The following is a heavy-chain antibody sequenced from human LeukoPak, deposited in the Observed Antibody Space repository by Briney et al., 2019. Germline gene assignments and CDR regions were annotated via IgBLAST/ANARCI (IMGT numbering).Heavy chain of an antibody. CDR1: GFTVSNNY. J-gene: IGHJ4*02. D-gene: IGHD5-18*01. CDR3: ARDRYSYGYALDC. Sequence: GGSLRLSCTASGFTVSNNYMSWVRQAPGKGLEWVSVIYSGGSTYHADSVKGPFIISRDNSKNTLNLQMNSLRVEDSAVYYCARDRYSYGYALDCWGQGTLVTVSS. V-gene: IGHV3-66*02. CDR2: IYSGGST.